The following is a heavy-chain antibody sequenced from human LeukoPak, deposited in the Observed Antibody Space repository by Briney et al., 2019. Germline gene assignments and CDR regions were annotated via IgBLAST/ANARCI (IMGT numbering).Heavy chain of an antibody. V-gene: IGHV3-23*01. CDR3: AKVSGGGLYYDGMDV. J-gene: IGHJ6*02. Sequence: GGSLRLSCAASGFTFNNYAMNWVHQAPGKGLEWVSVISGSGGTTYYADSVKGRFTISRDSSKNTLYLQMNSLRAEDTAVYYCAKVSGGGLYYDGMDVWGQGTTVTVSS. CDR2: ISGSGGTT. CDR1: GFTFNNYA. D-gene: IGHD1-14*01.